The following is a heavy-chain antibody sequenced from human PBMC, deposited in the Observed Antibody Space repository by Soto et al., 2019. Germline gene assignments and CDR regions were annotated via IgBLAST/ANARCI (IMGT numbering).Heavy chain of an antibody. Sequence: GASVKVSCKASGYIFTDYYMHWVRQAPGQELGWMGRINPNSGGTNCAQKFQGRVTITADKSTSTAYMELSSLRSEDTAVYYCAREGGTTGTTVFDYWGQGTLVTVSS. V-gene: IGHV1-2*06. CDR3: AREGGTTGTTVFDY. J-gene: IGHJ4*02. CDR2: INPNSGGT. D-gene: IGHD1-1*01. CDR1: GYIFTDYY.